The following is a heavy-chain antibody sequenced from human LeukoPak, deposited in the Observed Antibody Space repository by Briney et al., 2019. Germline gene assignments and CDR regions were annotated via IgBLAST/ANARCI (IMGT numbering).Heavy chain of an antibody. D-gene: IGHD2-21*02. J-gene: IGHJ5*02. CDR1: GGTFSSYA. V-gene: IGHV1-69*04. CDR3: ARAYYCGGDCYSGLWFDP. CDR2: IIPILGIA. Sequence: SVKVSCKASGGTFSSYAISWVRQAPGQGLEWMGRIIPILGIANYAQKFQGRVTITADKSTSTAYMELSSLRSEDTAVYYCARAYYCGGDCYSGLWFDPWGQGTLVTVSS.